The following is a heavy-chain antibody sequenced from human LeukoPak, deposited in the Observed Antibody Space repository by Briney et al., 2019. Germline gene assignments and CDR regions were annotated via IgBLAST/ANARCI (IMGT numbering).Heavy chain of an antibody. D-gene: IGHD2-21*02. CDR1: GFTFSSYW. Sequence: TGGSLRLSCAASGFTFSSYWMSWVRQAPGKGLEWVANIKQDGSEKYHVDSVKGRFTISRDNSKNTLYLQMNSLRAEDTAVYYCARDRKTAMGPNYYYYMDVWGKGTTVTISS. CDR3: ARDRKTAMGPNYYYYMDV. J-gene: IGHJ6*03. CDR2: IKQDGSEK. V-gene: IGHV3-7*03.